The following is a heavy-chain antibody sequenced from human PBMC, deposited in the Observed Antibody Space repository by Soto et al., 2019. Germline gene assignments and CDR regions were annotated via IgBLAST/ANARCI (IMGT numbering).Heavy chain of an antibody. D-gene: IGHD4-17*01. CDR1: GGSISSGDYY. Sequence: QVQLQESGPGLVKPSQTLSLTCTVSGGSISSGDYYWSWIRQPPGKGLEWIGYIYYSGSTYYNPSLKSRVTISVDPSKNQFSLKLSSVTAADTAVYYCARGRIDDYGDLGTFDYWGQGTLVTVSS. CDR2: IYYSGST. J-gene: IGHJ4*02. V-gene: IGHV4-30-4*01. CDR3: ARGRIDDYGDLGTFDY.